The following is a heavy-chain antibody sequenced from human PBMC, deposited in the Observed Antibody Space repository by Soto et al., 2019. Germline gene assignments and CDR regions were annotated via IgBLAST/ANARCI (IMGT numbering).Heavy chain of an antibody. J-gene: IGHJ4*02. Sequence: SVKVSCKASGSTFSSYAISWVRQAPGQGLEWMGGIIPIFGTANYAQKFQGRVTITADESTSTAYMELSSLRSEDTAVYYCARTGQQLVRFFDYWGQGTLVTVSS. CDR2: IIPIFGTA. V-gene: IGHV1-69*13. D-gene: IGHD6-13*01. CDR1: GSTFSSYA. CDR3: ARTGQQLVRFFDY.